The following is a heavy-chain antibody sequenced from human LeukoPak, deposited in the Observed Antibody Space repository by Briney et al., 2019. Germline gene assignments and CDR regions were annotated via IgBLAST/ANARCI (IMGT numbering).Heavy chain of an antibody. D-gene: IGHD5-12*01. CDR2: INPNSGGT. J-gene: IGHJ4*02. CDR3: ARVYSGYDPDDY. CDR1: GYTFTGYY. V-gene: IGHV1-2*02. Sequence: GASVKVSCKASGYTFTGYYMHWVRQAPGQGLEWMGWINPNSGGTNYAQKFQGRVTMTRGTSISTAYMELSRLRSDDTAVYYCARVYSGYDPDDYWGQGTLVTVSS.